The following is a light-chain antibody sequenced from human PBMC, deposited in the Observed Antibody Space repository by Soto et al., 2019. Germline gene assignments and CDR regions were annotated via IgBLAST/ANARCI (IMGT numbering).Light chain of an antibody. CDR1: QTISNF. CDR3: QQSYSTPWT. Sequence: DIQMTQSPSSLSASVGDRVSITCRASQTISNFLNWYQQKPGEAPKVFIYAATRLQSGVPPRVSGSGSGTDFPLTISTLQPEDSATYYCQQSYSTPWTFGQGTKVEV. V-gene: IGKV1-39*01. J-gene: IGKJ1*01. CDR2: AAT.